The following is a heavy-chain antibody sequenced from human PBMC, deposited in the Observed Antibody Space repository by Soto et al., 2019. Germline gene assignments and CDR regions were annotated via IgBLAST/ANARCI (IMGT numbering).Heavy chain of an antibody. Sequence: EVQLLESGGGLVQPGGSLRLSCAASGFTFSSYAMSWVRQAPGKGLEWVSAISGSGGSTYYADSVKGRFTISRDNSKNTLYLQMISLRAEDTAVYYCAKVTLEYSSSSYYYYGMDVWGQGTTVTVSS. D-gene: IGHD6-6*01. J-gene: IGHJ6*02. V-gene: IGHV3-23*01. CDR1: GFTFSSYA. CDR3: AKVTLEYSSSSYYYYGMDV. CDR2: ISGSGGST.